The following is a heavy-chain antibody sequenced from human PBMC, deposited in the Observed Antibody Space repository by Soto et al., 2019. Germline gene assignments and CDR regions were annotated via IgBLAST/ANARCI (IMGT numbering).Heavy chain of an antibody. Sequence: PGGSLRLSCEGSGFSFRSYWLHWVRQVPGKGLVWVSRINHDGNVTNYADSVKGRFTISRDNSKNTLFLRMNGLRAEDTAVYYCAREPWGFSGTCYDSWGQGTVVTVSS. J-gene: IGHJ5*01. CDR3: AREPWGFSGTCYDS. V-gene: IGHV3-74*01. CDR2: INHDGNVT. D-gene: IGHD7-27*01. CDR1: GFSFRSYW.